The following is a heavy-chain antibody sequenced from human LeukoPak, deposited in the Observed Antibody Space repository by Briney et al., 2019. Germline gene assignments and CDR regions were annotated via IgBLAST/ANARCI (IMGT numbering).Heavy chain of an antibody. CDR1: GFTFSSNS. V-gene: IGHV3-48*01. CDR3: AREVYLGDWFDP. Sequence: QPGGSLRLSCAASGFTFSSNSMNWVRQAPGEGLEWVSYISTSSSAIYYTDSVKGRFTISRDNAKNSLYLQMNSLRAEDTAVYYCAREVYLGDWFDPWGQGTLVTVSS. CDR2: ISTSSSAI. D-gene: IGHD3-10*01. J-gene: IGHJ5*02.